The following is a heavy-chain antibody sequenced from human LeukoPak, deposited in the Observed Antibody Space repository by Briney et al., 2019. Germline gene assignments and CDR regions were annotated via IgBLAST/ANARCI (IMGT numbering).Heavy chain of an antibody. J-gene: IGHJ4*02. D-gene: IGHD6-19*01. Sequence: GAPLKGSCKASRGTPSSYAISWVRQAPGQGLEWMGGITPISGTANYAQKFQGRVTITADKSTSTAYMELSSLRSEDTAVYYCARGSSGWWYYFDYWGQGTLVTVSS. CDR1: RGTPSSYA. CDR3: ARGSSGWWYYFDY. CDR2: ITPISGTA. V-gene: IGHV1-69*06.